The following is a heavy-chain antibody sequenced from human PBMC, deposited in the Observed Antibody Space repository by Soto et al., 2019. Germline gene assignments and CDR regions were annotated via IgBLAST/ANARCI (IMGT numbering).Heavy chain of an antibody. D-gene: IGHD1-26*01. Sequence: GGSLRLSCAASGFSFRSYYLNWVRQAPGKGLEWVSILYSGGTTYYADSVKGRFTFSRDNAANTVFLQMNNLRVEDTAVYYCVRDRGGSYWLDPWGQGTLVTVSS. CDR1: GFSFRSYY. CDR2: LYSGGTT. J-gene: IGHJ5*02. V-gene: IGHV3-53*01. CDR3: VRDRGGSYWLDP.